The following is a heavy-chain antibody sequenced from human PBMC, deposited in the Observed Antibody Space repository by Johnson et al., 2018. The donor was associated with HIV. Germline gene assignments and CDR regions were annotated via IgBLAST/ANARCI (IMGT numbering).Heavy chain of an antibody. CDR1: RFTFSDYY. Sequence: QVQLVESGGGVVQPGRSLRLSCAASRFTFSDYYMSWIRQAPGKGLEWVSYISSSGSTIYYADSVKGRFTISRDNAKNSLYLQMNSLRVEDTGVYYCARGASSSNSFDIWGQGTMVTVSS. D-gene: IGHD6-6*01. J-gene: IGHJ3*02. CDR2: ISSSGSTI. CDR3: ARGASSSNSFDI. V-gene: IGHV3-11*01.